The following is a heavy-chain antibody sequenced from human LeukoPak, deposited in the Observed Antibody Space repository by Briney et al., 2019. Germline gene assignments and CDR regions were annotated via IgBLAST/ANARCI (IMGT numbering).Heavy chain of an antibody. CDR1: GGSISSSSYY. J-gene: IGHJ1*01. CDR3: ARYGSGSYSDDHFQH. V-gene: IGHV4-61*05. CDR2: IYYSGST. D-gene: IGHD3-10*01. Sequence: MSSETLSLTCTVSGGSISSSSYYWGWIRQPPGKGLEWIGFIYYSGSTKYNPSLKSRVTISVDTSKNQFSLKLTSVTAADTAVYYCARYGSGSYSDDHFQHWGQGTLVTVSS.